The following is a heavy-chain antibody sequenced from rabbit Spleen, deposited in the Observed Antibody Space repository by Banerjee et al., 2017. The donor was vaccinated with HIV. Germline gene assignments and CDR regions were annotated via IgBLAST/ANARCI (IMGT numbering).Heavy chain of an antibody. D-gene: IGHD8-1*01. CDR3: ARDAGTSFSTYGMDL. J-gene: IGHJ6*01. V-gene: IGHV1S40*01. CDR2: INIVTGKS. CDR1: GVSFSDNDV. Sequence: QSLEESGGGLVKPEGSLTLTCKASGVSFSDNDVMCWVRQAPGKGLEWIACINIVTGKSVYASGAKGRFVMSRTSSTTVTLQMTSLTAADTATYFCARDAGTSFSTYGMDLWGPGTLVTVS.